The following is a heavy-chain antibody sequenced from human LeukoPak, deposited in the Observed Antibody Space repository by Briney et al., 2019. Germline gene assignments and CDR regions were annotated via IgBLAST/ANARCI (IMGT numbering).Heavy chain of an antibody. CDR2: ISYDGSNK. CDR1: GCTFSSYA. V-gene: IGHV3-30-3*01. Sequence: GGALRLICAAAGCTFSSYARHWISQAPGKGLEWVAVISYDGSNKYYADSVKGRFTISRDNSKNTLYLQMNSLRAEDTAVYYCARDRYCSGGSCYFTYYYYYYGMDVWGQGTTVTVSS. D-gene: IGHD2-15*01. CDR3: ARDRYCSGGSCYFTYYYYYYGMDV. J-gene: IGHJ6*02.